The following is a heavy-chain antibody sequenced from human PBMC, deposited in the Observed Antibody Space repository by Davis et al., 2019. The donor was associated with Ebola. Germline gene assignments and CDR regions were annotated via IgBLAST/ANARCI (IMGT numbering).Heavy chain of an antibody. CDR3: AKDAGVVVAEYYFDY. V-gene: IGHV3-9*01. CDR1: GFTFSDYY. CDR2: ISWNSGSI. J-gene: IGHJ4*02. D-gene: IGHD2-15*01. Sequence: GGSLRLSCAASGFTFSDYYMSWIRQAPGKGLEWVSGISWNSGSIGYADSVKGRFTISRDNAKNSLYLQMNSLRAEDTALYYCAKDAGVVVAEYYFDYWGQGTLVTVSS.